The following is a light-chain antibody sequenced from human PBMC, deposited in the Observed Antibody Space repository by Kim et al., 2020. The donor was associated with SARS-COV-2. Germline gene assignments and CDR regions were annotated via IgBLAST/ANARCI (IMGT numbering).Light chain of an antibody. J-gene: IGLJ3*02. CDR2: RNN. V-gene: IGLV10-54*01. Sequence: RQTATITCTGNSDNVGNQGAAWLQQHQGHPPKLLSYRNNSRPSGISERFSASRSGNIASLTITRLQPEDEADYYCSAWDISLSALMFGGGTRLTVL. CDR3: SAWDISLSALM. CDR1: SDNVGNQG.